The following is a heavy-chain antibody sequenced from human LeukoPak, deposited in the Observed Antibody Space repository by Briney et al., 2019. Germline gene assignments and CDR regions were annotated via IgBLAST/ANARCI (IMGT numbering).Heavy chain of an antibody. V-gene: IGHV1-69*10. CDR1: GGTFSRYA. Sequence: SVKVSCKASGGTFSRYAISWVRQAPGQGLEWMGGIIPMLGIANYAQKFQGRVTITADESTSTAYMELSSLRSEDTAVYYCARDRPYTGGWRGFDYWGQGTLVTVST. D-gene: IGHD6-19*01. CDR2: IIPMLGIA. J-gene: IGHJ4*02. CDR3: ARDRPYTGGWRGFDY.